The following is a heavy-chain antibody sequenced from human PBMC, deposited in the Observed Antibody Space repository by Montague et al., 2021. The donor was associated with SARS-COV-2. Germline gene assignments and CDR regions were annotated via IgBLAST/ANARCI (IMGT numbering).Heavy chain of an antibody. CDR2: ISYDGSNK. CDR1: GFIFSSYA. CDR3: ARDNYDYVWGSYRYIY. D-gene: IGHD3-16*02. J-gene: IGHJ4*02. Sequence: SRRLSCAASGFIFSSYAMHWVRQAPGKGLEWVAVISYDGSNKYYADSVKGRFTISRDNSKNTLYLQMNSPRAEDTAVYYCARDNYDYVWGSYRYIYWGQGTLVTVSS. V-gene: IGHV3-30*04.